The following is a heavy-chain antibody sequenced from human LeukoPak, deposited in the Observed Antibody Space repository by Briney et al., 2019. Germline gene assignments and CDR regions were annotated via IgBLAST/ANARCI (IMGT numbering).Heavy chain of an antibody. CDR3: ARDRGYDSSGYPPYFDY. J-gene: IGHJ4*02. CDR2: IYYSGST. V-gene: IGHV4-59*01. Sequence: SETLSLTCAVYGGSFSGYYWSWIRQPPGKGLEWIGYIYYSGSTNYNPSLKSRVTISVDTSKNQFSLKLSSVTAADTAVYYCARDRGYDSSGYPPYFDYWGQGTLVTVSS. CDR1: GGSFSGYY. D-gene: IGHD3-22*01.